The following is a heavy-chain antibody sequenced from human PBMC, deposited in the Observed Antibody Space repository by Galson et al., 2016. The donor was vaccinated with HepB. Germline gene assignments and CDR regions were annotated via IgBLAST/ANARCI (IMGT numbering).Heavy chain of an antibody. CDR3: ARRPVSGAAGYYHGMDV. CDR1: GFTFSSFA. V-gene: IGHV3-23*01. CDR2: LSGSADKS. D-gene: IGHD1-26*01. Sequence: LRLSCAASGFTFSSFAMTWVRQAPGKGLEWVSSLSGSADKSFYADSLKGRFTISIDNFNNTVFLQMNSLRAEDTAVYYCARRPVSGAAGYYHGMDVWGQGTTVIVSS. J-gene: IGHJ6*02.